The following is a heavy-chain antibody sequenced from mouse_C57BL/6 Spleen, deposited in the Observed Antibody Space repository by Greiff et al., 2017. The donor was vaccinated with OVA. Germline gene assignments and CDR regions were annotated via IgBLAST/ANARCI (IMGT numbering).Heavy chain of an antibody. J-gene: IGHJ3*01. CDR3: ARDYDYDAWFAY. D-gene: IGHD2-4*01. Sequence: QVQLQQSGAELVRPGASVTLSCKASGYTFTDYEMHWVKQTPVHGLEWIGAIDPETGGTAYNQKFKGKAILTADKSSSTAYMELRSLTSEDSAVYYCARDYDYDAWFAYWGKVTLVTVSA. V-gene: IGHV1-15*01. CDR1: GYTFTDYE. CDR2: IDPETGGT.